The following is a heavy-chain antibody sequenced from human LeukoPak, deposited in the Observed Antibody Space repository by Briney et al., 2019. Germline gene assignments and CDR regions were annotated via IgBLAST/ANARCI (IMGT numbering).Heavy chain of an antibody. D-gene: IGHD6-13*01. J-gene: IGHJ5*02. CDR1: GFTFSSYS. V-gene: IGHV3-21*04. CDR2: ISTSSIYI. CDR3: ARESSSWYNWFDP. Sequence: GGSLRLSCAASGFTFSSYSMNWVRQAPGKGLEWVSSISTSSIYIYYADSVKGRFTISRDNGKKSLYLHMNSLRAEDTAVYYCARESSSWYNWFDPWGQGTLVTVSS.